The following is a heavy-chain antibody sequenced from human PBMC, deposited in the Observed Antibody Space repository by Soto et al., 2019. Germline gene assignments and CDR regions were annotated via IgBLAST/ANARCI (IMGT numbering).Heavy chain of an antibody. D-gene: IGHD3-16*01. CDR1: GGSVSSGSYY. V-gene: IGHV4-61*01. Sequence: PLETLSLTCTVSGGSVSSGSYYWSWIRQPPGKGLEWIGYIYYSGSTNYNPSLKSRVTISVDTSKNQFSLKLSSVTAADTAVYYCARDIWGGDSYWGQGTLVTVSS. J-gene: IGHJ4*02. CDR3: ARDIWGGDSY. CDR2: IYYSGST.